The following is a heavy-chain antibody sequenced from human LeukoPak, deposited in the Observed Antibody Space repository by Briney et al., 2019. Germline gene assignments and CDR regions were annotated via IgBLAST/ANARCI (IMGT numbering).Heavy chain of an antibody. V-gene: IGHV4-30-4*08. CDR1: GGSISSGDYY. J-gene: IGHJ4*02. CDR3: ARGGTRITIVGVVINNFDY. Sequence: SQTLSLTCTVSGGSISSGDYYWSWIRQPPGKGLEWIGYIYHSGNTYYNPSLKSRLTISVDTPRNQFSLKLRSVTAADTAVYYCARGGTRITIVGVVINNFDYWGQGTLVTVSS. CDR2: IYHSGNT. D-gene: IGHD3-3*01.